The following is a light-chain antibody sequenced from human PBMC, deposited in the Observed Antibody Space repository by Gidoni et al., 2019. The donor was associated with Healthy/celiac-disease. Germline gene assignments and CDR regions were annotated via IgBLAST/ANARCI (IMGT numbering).Light chain of an antibody. CDR3: QKYNSAPQT. CDR2: AAS. CDR1: QGISNY. Sequence: DIQMTQSPSSLSASVGDRVTITYRASQGISNYLAWYKQKPGKVTKFLIYAASTLQSGVPSRFSGSGSGTDFTLTISSLQPEDVATYYCQKYNSAPQTFGQGTKLEIK. J-gene: IGKJ2*01. V-gene: IGKV1-27*01.